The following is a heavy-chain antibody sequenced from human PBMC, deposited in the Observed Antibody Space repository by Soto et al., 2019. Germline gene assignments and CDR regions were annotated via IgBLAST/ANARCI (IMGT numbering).Heavy chain of an antibody. D-gene: IGHD1-26*01. CDR3: ATGLGGSYLSDAFAI. Sequence: SETLSLTCIVSVDSITSHLWTLIRQARGKGLEWIGLMHYSGNTNFTPSLKSRVTMFLDTSKNLFALKLSSVTAEDTAVYYCATGLGGSYLSDAFAIWGQGTMVTVS. J-gene: IGHJ3*02. CDR2: MHYSGNT. CDR1: VDSITSHL. V-gene: IGHV4-59*11.